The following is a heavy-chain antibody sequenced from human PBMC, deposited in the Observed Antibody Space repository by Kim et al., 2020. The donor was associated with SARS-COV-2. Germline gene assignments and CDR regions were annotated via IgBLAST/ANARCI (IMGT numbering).Heavy chain of an antibody. CDR1: GFKFRAFE. CDR3: ARDTNFYGSGSYPTYFDY. D-gene: IGHD3-10*01. Sequence: GGSLRLSCVTSGFKFRAFEMNWIRQAPGKGLEWVSYISGTDTTIYYAASVKGRFTISRDNAKNSLSLQMNDLRAEDTAIYYCARDTNFYGSGSYPTYFDYWGQGTLVTVSS. V-gene: IGHV3-48*03. CDR2: ISGTDTTI. J-gene: IGHJ4*02.